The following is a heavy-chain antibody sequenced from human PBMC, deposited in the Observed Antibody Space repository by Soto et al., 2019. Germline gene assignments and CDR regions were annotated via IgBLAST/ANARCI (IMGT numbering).Heavy chain of an antibody. CDR1: GGSFSGYY. CDR3: ARDTLHYYDFWSGFRTQYGMDV. V-gene: IGHV4-34*01. CDR2: INHSGST. D-gene: IGHD3-3*01. J-gene: IGHJ6*02. Sequence: SETLSLTCAVYGGSFSGYYWSWIRQPPGKGLEWIGEINHSGSTNYNPSLKSRVTISVDTSKNQFSLKLSSVTAADTAVYYCARDTLHYYDFWSGFRTQYGMDVWGQGTTDTVSS.